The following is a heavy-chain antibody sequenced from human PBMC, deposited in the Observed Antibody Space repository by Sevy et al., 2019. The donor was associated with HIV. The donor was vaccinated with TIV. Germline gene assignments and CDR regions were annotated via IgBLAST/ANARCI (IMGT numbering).Heavy chain of an antibody. J-gene: IGHJ6*02. Sequence: GGSLRLSCAASGFTFSIYSMNWVRQAPGKGLEWVSSISSSSTYKYYADSVKGRFTISRDNAKNSLYLQMNSLRAEDTAVYYCARDQKGEYSGYDGAGYYGMDVWGQGIMVTVSS. CDR3: ARDQKGEYSGYDGAGYYGMDV. CDR2: ISSSSTYK. V-gene: IGHV3-21*01. CDR1: GFTFSIYS. D-gene: IGHD5-12*01.